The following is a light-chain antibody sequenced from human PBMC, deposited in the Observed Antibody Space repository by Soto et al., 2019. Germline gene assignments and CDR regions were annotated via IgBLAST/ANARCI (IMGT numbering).Light chain of an antibody. J-gene: IGLJ2*01. CDR3: SSYTSSITVDVV. Sequence: QSVLTQPASVSGSPGQSITISCTGTSSDVGGYDYVSWYQHFPGKAHKLIIYEVSNRPSGVSNHFSGSKSGNTASLTISGLQAEDEADYYCSSYTSSITVDVVFGGGTKVTVL. V-gene: IGLV2-14*01. CDR1: SSDVGGYDY. CDR2: EVS.